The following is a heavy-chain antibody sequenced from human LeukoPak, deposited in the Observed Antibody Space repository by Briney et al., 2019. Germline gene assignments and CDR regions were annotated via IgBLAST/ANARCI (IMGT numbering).Heavy chain of an antibody. J-gene: IGHJ4*02. CDR2: IYHSGST. V-gene: IGHV4-38-2*01. D-gene: IGHD6-13*01. Sequence: PSETLSLTCAVSGYSISSGYYRGWIRQPPGKGLEWIGSIYHSGSTYYNPSLKSRVTISVDTSKNQFSLKLSSVTAADTAVYYCARINRQQLVLDYWGQGTLVTVSS. CDR1: GYSISSGYY. CDR3: ARINRQQLVLDY.